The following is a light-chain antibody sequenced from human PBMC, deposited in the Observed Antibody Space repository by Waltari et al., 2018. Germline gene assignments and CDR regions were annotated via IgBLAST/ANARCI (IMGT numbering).Light chain of an antibody. CDR3: QQYGSSVMYT. V-gene: IGKV3-20*01. CDR2: GAS. J-gene: IGKJ2*01. Sequence: VLTQSPGTLSLSPGERATLSCRASQSIAKKFFAWYQQKPGQAPRLLIYGASSRAAGIPDRFSGSGSETDFTLTISRLEHEDSAVYYCQQYGSSVMYTFGQGTKLEIK. CDR1: QSIAKKF.